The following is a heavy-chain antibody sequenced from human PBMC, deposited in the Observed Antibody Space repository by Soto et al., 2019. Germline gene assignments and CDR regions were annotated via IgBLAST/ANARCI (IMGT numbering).Heavy chain of an antibody. Sequence: EVQLVESGGGLVKPGGSLRLSCAASGFTFSSYSMNWVRQAPGKGLEWVSSISSSSSYIYYADSVKGRFTISRDNAKNSLYLQMNSLTAEDTAVYYCARGLYYYDSSGYYSPWGQGTLVTVSS. CDR3: ARGLYYYDSSGYYSP. CDR2: ISSSSSYI. D-gene: IGHD3-22*01. V-gene: IGHV3-21*01. CDR1: GFTFSSYS. J-gene: IGHJ5*02.